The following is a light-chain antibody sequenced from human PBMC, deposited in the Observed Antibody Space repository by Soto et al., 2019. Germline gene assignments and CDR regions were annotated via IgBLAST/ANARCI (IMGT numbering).Light chain of an antibody. Sequence: DIQMPQSPSSLSASVGDRVTITCRASQSISSYLNWYQQKPGKAPKLLIYAASSLQSGVPSRFSGSGSGTDFTLTISSLQPEDFATYYCQQSYSTPQTFGQGTKVDIK. V-gene: IGKV1-39*01. CDR2: AAS. CDR3: QQSYSTPQT. J-gene: IGKJ1*01. CDR1: QSISSY.